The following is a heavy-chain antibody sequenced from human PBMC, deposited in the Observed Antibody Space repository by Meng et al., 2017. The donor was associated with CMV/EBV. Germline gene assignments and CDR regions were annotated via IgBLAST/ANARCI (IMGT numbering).Heavy chain of an antibody. CDR1: GGTFSSYA. V-gene: IGHV1-69*12. CDR2: IIPIFGTA. CDR3: AREVDDYGDGWYFDL. Sequence: QVPLWQSGAEVKKPGSSVKVSCKASGGTFSSYAISWVRQAPGQGLEWMGGIIPIFGTANYAQKFQGRVTITADESTSTAYMELSSLRSEDTAVYYCAREVDDYGDGWYFDLWGRGTLVTVSS. J-gene: IGHJ2*01. D-gene: IGHD4-17*01.